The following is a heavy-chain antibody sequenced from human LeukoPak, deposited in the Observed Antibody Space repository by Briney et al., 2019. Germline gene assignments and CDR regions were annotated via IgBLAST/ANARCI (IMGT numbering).Heavy chain of an antibody. V-gene: IGHV4-39*01. CDR3: ARHRGGNSRWYFDY. D-gene: IGHD4-23*01. CDR1: GGSISSSYY. Sequence: SETLSLTCTVSGGSISSSYYGGWIRQPPGKGLEWMGSIYYSGSTYYNPSLKSRVTISVDTSKNQFSLKLSSVTAADTAVYYCARHRGGNSRWYFDYWGQGTLVTVSS. J-gene: IGHJ4*02. CDR2: IYYSGST.